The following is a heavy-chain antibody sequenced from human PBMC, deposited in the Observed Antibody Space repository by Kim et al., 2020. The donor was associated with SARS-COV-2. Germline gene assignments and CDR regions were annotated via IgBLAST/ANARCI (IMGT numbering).Heavy chain of an antibody. CDR3: ARDRAVAGRGD. D-gene: IGHD6-19*01. J-gene: IGHJ4*02. CDR2: IYYSGST. V-gene: IGHV4-39*07. CDR1: GGSISSGGYY. Sequence: SETLSLTCTVSGGSISSGGYYWSWIRQPPGKGLEWIGYIYYSGSTYYNPSLKSRVTISVDTSKNQFSLKLSSVTAADTAVYYCARDRAVAGRGDWGQGTLVTVSS.